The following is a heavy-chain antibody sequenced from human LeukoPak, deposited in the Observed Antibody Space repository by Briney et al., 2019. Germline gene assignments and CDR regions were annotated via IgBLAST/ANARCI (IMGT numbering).Heavy chain of an antibody. V-gene: IGHV4-4*07. CDR2: IYTSGST. Sequence: SETLSLTCTVSGGSISSYYWSWIRQPAGKGLEWIGRIYTSGSTNYNPSLKSRVTMSVDTSKNQFSLKLNSVTAADTAVYYCARGVYSRDYYYYFDFWAQGTLVTVSS. J-gene: IGHJ4*02. CDR1: GGSISSYY. CDR3: ARGVYSRDYYYYFDF. D-gene: IGHD3-22*01.